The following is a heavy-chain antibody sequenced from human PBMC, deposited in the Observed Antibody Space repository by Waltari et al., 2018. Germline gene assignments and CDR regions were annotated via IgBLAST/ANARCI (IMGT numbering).Heavy chain of an antibody. Sequence: QVQLQESGPGLVKPSEHLSLTCTVSGGSISSSYWSSIRQPPGKGLEWIGYIYYSGSTNYNPSLKSRVTISVDTSKNQFSLKLSSVTAADTAVYYCARADYDFWSGYPQRWFDPWGQGTLVTVSS. CDR2: IYYSGST. V-gene: IGHV4-59*01. CDR1: GGSISSSY. CDR3: ARADYDFWSGYPQRWFDP. D-gene: IGHD3-3*01. J-gene: IGHJ5*02.